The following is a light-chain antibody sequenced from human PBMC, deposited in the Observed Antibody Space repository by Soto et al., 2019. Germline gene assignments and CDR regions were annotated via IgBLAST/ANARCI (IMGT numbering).Light chain of an antibody. J-gene: IGKJ1*01. CDR2: GAS. CDR1: QNIAYN. V-gene: IGKV3D-15*01. Sequence: IVMTQSPATLSVSPGETATLSCRASQNIAYNLSWYQQRPGQVPWLLVSGASTRATAIPVRFSGSRSGTEFTLTITSLQAEDFAVYYCHQYNNWPQTFGQGNKVEI. CDR3: HQYNNWPQT.